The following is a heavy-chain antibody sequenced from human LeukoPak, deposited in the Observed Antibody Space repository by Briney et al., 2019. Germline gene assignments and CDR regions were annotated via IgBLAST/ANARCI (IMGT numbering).Heavy chain of an antibody. CDR2: IIPIFGTA. CDR1: GGTFSSYA. CDR3: ARLGPHYGGNPDNWFDP. J-gene: IGHJ5*02. V-gene: IGHV1-69*13. D-gene: IGHD4-23*01. Sequence: SVRVSCKASGGTFSSYAISWVRQAPGQGLEWMGGIIPIFGTANYAQKFQGRVTITADESTSTAYMELSSLRSEDTAVYYCARLGPHYGGNPDNWFDPWGQGPLVTVSS.